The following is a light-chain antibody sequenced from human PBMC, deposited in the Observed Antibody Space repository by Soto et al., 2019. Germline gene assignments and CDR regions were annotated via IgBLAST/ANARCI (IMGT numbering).Light chain of an antibody. CDR2: DAS. CDR1: QSISSW. Sequence: DIQMTQSPSTLSASLGDRVTITCRASQSISSWLAWYQQKPGKAPKLLIYDASSLEGGVPSRFSGSGSGTEFTLTISSLQPDDFATYYCQQYNSYSRTFGQGTKVDI. J-gene: IGKJ1*01. V-gene: IGKV1-5*01. CDR3: QQYNSYSRT.